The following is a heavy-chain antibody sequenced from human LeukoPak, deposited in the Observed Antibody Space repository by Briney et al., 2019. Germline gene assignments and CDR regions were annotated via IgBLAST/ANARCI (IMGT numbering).Heavy chain of an antibody. Sequence: GGSLRLSCAASGFSFSTYGMNWVRQAPGKGLEWVSYISGNSKTIYYADSVKSRFTISRDNAKNSLYLQMNSLRDEDTAVYYCARDYRYYDSSGYYSFDYWGQGTLVTVSS. D-gene: IGHD3-22*01. CDR1: GFSFSTYG. J-gene: IGHJ4*02. V-gene: IGHV3-48*02. CDR3: ARDYRYYDSSGYYSFDY. CDR2: ISGNSKTI.